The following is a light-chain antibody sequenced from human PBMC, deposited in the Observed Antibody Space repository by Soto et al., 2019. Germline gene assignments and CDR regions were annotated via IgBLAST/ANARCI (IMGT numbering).Light chain of an antibody. J-gene: IGKJ1*01. V-gene: IGKV1-39*01. CDR1: QSINRH. CDR2: GAS. Sequence: DIQMTQSPSSLSASVGDRVTLTCRASQSINRHLNWYQQKPGEAPKVLIHGASTLQSGVPSRFTGSGSGTDFTLTISDVQPEDFAVYYCHQRQSWPRTFGQGTKVDI. CDR3: HQRQSWPRT.